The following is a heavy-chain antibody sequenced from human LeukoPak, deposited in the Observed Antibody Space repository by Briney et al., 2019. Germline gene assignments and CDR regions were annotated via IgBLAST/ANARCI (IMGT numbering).Heavy chain of an antibody. CDR3: ARELGSYSSSSQGDY. CDR2: IQQDGSEK. J-gene: IGHJ4*02. Sequence: GGSLRLSCAASGFSFSTYAIHWVRQAPGKGLEWVANIQQDGSEKYFVDSVKGRFTISRDNAKNSLYLQMNSLRAEDTAVYYCARELGSYSSSSQGDYWGQGTLVTVSS. V-gene: IGHV3-7*01. CDR1: GFSFSTYA. D-gene: IGHD6-6*01.